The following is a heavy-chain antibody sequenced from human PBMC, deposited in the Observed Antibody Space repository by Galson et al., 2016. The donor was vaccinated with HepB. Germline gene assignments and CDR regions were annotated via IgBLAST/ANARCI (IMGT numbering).Heavy chain of an antibody. CDR2: ISAYNGNT. CDR1: GYTFTSYG. Sequence: SVKVSCKASGYTFTSYGISWVRQAPGQGLEWMGWISAYNGNTNYAQKLQGRVTMTTDTSTSTAYMELRSLRSDDTAVYYCAGEMYSNYYYGMDVWGKGTTVTVSS. V-gene: IGHV1-18*01. J-gene: IGHJ6*04. CDR3: AGEMYSNYYYGMDV. D-gene: IGHD4-11*01.